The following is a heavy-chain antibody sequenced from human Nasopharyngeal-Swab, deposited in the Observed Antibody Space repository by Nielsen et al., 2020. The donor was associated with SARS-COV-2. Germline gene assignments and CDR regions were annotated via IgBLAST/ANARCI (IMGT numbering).Heavy chain of an antibody. CDR2: IYWDDDK. V-gene: IGHV2-5*04. D-gene: IGHD2-21*02. J-gene: IGHJ6*03. CDR1: GFSLSTSGVG. Sequence: SGPTLVKPTETLTLTCTFFGFSLSTSGVGVGWIRQSPGKALEWLALIYWDDDKRYSPSLKSRLTIAKDTSKNLVVLIVTNMNPVDTGTYYCVQTFCGGDGLKDYSDYMDVWGKGTTVTVSS. CDR3: VQTFCGGDGLKDYSDYMDV.